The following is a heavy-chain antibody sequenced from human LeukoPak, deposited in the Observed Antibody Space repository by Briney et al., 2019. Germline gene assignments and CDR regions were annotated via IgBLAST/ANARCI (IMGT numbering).Heavy chain of an antibody. V-gene: IGHV4-30-2*01. CDR1: GGSISSGGYS. CDR3: ARVYQLLTSYFDY. Sequence: PSETLSLTCAVSGGSISSGGYSWSWIRQPPGKGLEWIGYIYHSGSTYYNPSLKSRVTISVDWSKNQFSLKLSSVTAADTAVYYCARVYQLLTSYFDYWGQGTLVTVSS. J-gene: IGHJ4*02. CDR2: IYHSGST. D-gene: IGHD2-2*01.